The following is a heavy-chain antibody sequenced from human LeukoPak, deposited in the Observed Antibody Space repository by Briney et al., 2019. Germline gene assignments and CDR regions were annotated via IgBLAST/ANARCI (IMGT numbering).Heavy chain of an antibody. Sequence: SETLSLTCTVSGGSISSDYWSWIRQPPGKGLELIGYIYCSGTTEYNPSLKSRVTITVDTSKNQFSLKLSSVTAADTAVYYCARRVDTAMGTSEDVWGQGTTVTVSS. CDR2: IYCSGTT. V-gene: IGHV4-59*01. CDR3: ARRVDTAMGTSEDV. J-gene: IGHJ6*02. CDR1: GGSISSDY. D-gene: IGHD5-18*01.